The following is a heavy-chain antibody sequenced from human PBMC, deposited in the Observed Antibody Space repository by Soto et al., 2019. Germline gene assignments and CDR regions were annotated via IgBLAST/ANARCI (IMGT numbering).Heavy chain of an antibody. CDR2: IIPIFGTA. Sequence: VASVKVSCKASGGTFSSYAISWVRQAPGQGLEWMGGIIPIFGTANYAQKFQGRVTITADESTSTAYMELSSLRSEDTAVYYCATVARGYSYGPLDYWGQGTLVTVSS. V-gene: IGHV1-69*13. CDR3: ATVARGYSYGPLDY. CDR1: GGTFSSYA. D-gene: IGHD5-18*01. J-gene: IGHJ4*02.